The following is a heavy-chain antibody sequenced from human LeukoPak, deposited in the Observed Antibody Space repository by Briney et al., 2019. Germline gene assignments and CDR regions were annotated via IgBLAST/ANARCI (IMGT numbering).Heavy chain of an antibody. Sequence: GASVKVSCKASGGTFSSYAISWVRQAPGQGLEWMGGIIPIFGTANYAQKFQGRVTITADESTSTAYMELSSLRSEDTAVYYCARQLERLKNWFDPWGQGTLVTVSS. J-gene: IGHJ5*02. CDR1: GGTFSSYA. CDR2: IIPIFGTA. D-gene: IGHD1-1*01. V-gene: IGHV1-69*13. CDR3: ARQLERLKNWFDP.